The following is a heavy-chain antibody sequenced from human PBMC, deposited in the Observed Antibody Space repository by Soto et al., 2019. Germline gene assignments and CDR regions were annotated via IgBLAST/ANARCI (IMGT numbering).Heavy chain of an antibody. V-gene: IGHV3-30*03. J-gene: IGHJ3*02. CDR1: VFTFKTYV. CDR3: ARGGGYSYGTNDAFDI. D-gene: IGHD5-18*01. Sequence: PRGSLLISCASSVFTFKTYVMHWVRQAPGKGLDWVAVISDDGSNKYNIASVEGRFTISRDNSKNTLSLQMNSLRDEDTAVYYCARGGGYSYGTNDAFDIWGQGTMVTVSS. CDR2: ISDDGSNK.